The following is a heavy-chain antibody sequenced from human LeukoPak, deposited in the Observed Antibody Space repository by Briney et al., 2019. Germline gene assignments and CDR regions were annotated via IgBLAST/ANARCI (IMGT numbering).Heavy chain of an antibody. Sequence: GALRLSCAASRFTFRNYGMHWVRQAPGKGLEWVAVIWYDGSNQVYADSVKGRFTVSRDNSKNTLYLQMNSLRAEDTAVYYCAKDQGYCSGGSCYSPPYYFDYWGQGTLVTVSS. V-gene: IGHV3-33*06. CDR1: RFTFRNYG. CDR2: IWYDGSNQ. D-gene: IGHD2-15*01. CDR3: AKDQGYCSGGSCYSPPYYFDY. J-gene: IGHJ4*02.